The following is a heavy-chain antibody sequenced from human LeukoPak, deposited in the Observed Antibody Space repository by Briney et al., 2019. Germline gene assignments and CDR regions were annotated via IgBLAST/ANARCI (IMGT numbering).Heavy chain of an antibody. CDR1: GFSFSGYE. J-gene: IGHJ4*02. D-gene: IGHD3-3*01. CDR2: ISSRGSAT. Sequence: GGSLRLSCAVSGFSFSGYEMNWVRQAPGKGLEWISYISSRGSATYYADSVKGRFIISRDDAKNSLYLQMHSLRAEDTAVYYCAREMEFTGYDFGLDYWGQGTLVTVSS. V-gene: IGHV3-48*03. CDR3: AREMEFTGYDFGLDY.